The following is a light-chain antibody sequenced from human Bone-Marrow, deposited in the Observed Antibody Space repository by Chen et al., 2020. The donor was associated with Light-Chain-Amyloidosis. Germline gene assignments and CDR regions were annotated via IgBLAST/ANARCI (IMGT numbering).Light chain of an antibody. CDR2: GNS. Sequence: QSVLTPPPSLSGAPGQRVTISCTRSNSNIGASYDVHWYQQLPGTAPQLLIYGNSNRPSGVPDRFSGSKSDTSASLAITGLQAEDEADYYCQSYDNSLSGNFVFGTGTKVTVL. CDR3: QSYDNSLSGNFV. J-gene: IGLJ1*01. V-gene: IGLV1-40*01. CDR1: NSNIGASYD.